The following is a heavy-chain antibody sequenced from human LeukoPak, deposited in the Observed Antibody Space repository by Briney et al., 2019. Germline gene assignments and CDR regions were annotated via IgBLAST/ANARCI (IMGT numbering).Heavy chain of an antibody. CDR1: GGSISSYY. V-gene: IGHV4-59*01. CDR2: IYYSGST. J-gene: IGHJ6*02. CDR3: ARFCLSQCSSSYYYGMDV. Sequence: SETLSLTCTVSGGSISSYYWSWIRQPPGKGLEWIGYIYYSGSTNYNPSLKSRVTISVDTSKNQFSLKLSSVTAADTAVYYCARFCLSQCSSSYYYGMDVWGQGITVTVSS. D-gene: IGHD6-6*01.